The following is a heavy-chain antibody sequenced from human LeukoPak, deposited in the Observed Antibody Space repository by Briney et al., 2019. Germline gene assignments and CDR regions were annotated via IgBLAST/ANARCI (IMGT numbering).Heavy chain of an antibody. V-gene: IGHV1-2*02. D-gene: IGHD2-2*01. J-gene: IGHJ4*02. CDR1: GYTFTGYY. Sequence: APVKVSCKASGYTFTGYYMHWVRQAPGQGLEWMGWINPNSGGTNYAQKFQGRVTMTRDTSISTAYMELSRLRSDDTAVYYCARCYACSTSLYYFDYWGQGTLVTVSS. CDR2: INPNSGGT. CDR3: ARCYACSTSLYYFDY.